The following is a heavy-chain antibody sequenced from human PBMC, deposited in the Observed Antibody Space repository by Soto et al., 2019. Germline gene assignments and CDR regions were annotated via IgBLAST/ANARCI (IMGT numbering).Heavy chain of an antibody. CDR1: GYSFTSYW. CDR3: ARQKALEMAIMKRRYYYYCMDD. J-gene: IGHJ6*02. D-gene: IGHD2-21*01. Sequence: GESLKISCKRSGYSFTSYWIGWVRQMPGKGLERMVIIYPGDSDTRYSPSFQGQVTISAGKSISTAYLHWRSLKASDTAMYYCARQKALEMAIMKRRYYYYCMDDWGQGTTVTVSS. CDR2: IYPGDSDT. V-gene: IGHV5-51*01.